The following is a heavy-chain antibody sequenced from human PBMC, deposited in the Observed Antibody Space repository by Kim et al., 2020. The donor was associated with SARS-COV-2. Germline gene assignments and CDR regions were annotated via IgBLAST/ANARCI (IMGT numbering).Heavy chain of an antibody. D-gene: IGHD1-26*01. CDR1: GFSINIYW. Sequence: GGSLRLSCVASGFSINIYWMCWVRQLPGKGPVCVSQISGNGRTTNYADSVKGRFTVSRDNARNTLFLQMNSLRPEDTGVYFCAREYYANVHVWGLGTAVTVSS. J-gene: IGHJ6*02. CDR2: ISGNGRTT. CDR3: AREYYANVHV. V-gene: IGHV3-74*01.